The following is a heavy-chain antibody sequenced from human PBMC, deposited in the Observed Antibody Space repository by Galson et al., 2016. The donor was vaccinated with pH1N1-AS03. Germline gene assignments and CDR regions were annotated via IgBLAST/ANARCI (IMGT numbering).Heavy chain of an antibody. CDR2: ISTSGST. J-gene: IGHJ5*02. Sequence: SETLSLTCTVSGDSMNSHFWNWIRQPAGKGPEWIGRISTSGSTNYNTSLWSRLALSIDTSRNRFSLRLASVTAADTAIYYCAGGVLVIGRGNNWFDPWGQGILVTVSS. CDR3: AGGVLVIGRGNNWFDP. CDR1: GDSMNSHF. V-gene: IGHV4-4*07. D-gene: IGHD2/OR15-2a*01.